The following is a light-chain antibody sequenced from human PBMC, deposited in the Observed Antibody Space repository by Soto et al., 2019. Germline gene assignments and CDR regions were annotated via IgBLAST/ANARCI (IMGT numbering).Light chain of an antibody. CDR3: QQYNIWPPIT. J-gene: IGKJ5*01. CDR2: GAS. CDR1: QSVRSN. V-gene: IGKV3-15*01. Sequence: EIVMTQSPATLSVSPGDRVTLSCRASQSVRSNSAWYQQKPGQAPRLLLYGASIRATGIPARFSGSGSGTEFTLTITSLQSEDIALYYCQQYNIWPPITFGQGTRLEIK.